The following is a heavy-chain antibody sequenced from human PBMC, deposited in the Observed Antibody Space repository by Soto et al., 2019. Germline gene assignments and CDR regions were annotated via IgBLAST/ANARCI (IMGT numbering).Heavy chain of an antibody. CDR2: SRSKAYVGAT. CDR1: GFTLGDYD. Sequence: GGCLRLSCTRSGFTLGDYDMSWIRQAPGKGLEWVGVSRSKAYVGATDFAASVKGRFTISRDDSISIAYLQMHSLKTEDTAVNFCSRGEDYYGSQFMDVRGQGTTFPVPS. CDR3: SRGEDYYGSQFMDV. V-gene: IGHV3-49*03. J-gene: IGHJ6*02. D-gene: IGHD3-22*01.